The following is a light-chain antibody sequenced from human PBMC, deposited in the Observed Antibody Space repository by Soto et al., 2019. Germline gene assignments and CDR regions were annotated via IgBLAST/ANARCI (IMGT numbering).Light chain of an antibody. Sequence: IVLTQSPGTLSLSPGERATLFCRASQSVTSNYFAWYQQKPGQAPRLLIYGISDRATGIPDRFSGSGSGTDFTLNISSLQPEDFATYYCQQANSFPLTFGGGTKVEIK. CDR2: GIS. CDR3: QQANSFPLT. J-gene: IGKJ4*01. CDR1: QSVTSNY. V-gene: IGKV3-20*01.